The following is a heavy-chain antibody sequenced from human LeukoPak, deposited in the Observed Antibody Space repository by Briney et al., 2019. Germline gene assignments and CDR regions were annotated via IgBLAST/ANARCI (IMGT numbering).Heavy chain of an antibody. CDR3: ALPSYYFDY. Sequence: GGSLRLSCAASGFTFSDYYMSWVRQAPGKGLEWVSAISGSGDSTYYTDSVKGRFTISRDNSKNTLYLQMNSLRAEDTAVYYCALPSYYFDYWGQGTLVTVSS. J-gene: IGHJ4*02. CDR2: ISGSGDST. V-gene: IGHV3-23*01. CDR1: GFTFSDYY.